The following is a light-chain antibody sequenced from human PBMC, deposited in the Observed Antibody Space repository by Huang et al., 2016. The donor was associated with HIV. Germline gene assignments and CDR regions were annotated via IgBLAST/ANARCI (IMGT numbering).Light chain of an antibody. CDR1: QDITNY. CDR2: DAA. V-gene: IGKV1-33*01. Sequence: DIQMTQSPSSLSASVGDRVTITCQANQDITNYLNWYHQKPGKAPEFVIYDAATLQTGVPRRFSGSGSGTDFTFTISSLQPEDIGTYYCQQYDSLPRTFGQGTKVEIK. CDR3: QQYDSLPRT. J-gene: IGKJ1*01.